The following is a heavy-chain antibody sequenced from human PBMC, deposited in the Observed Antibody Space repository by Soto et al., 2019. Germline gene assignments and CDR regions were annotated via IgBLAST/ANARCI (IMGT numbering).Heavy chain of an antibody. CDR1: GGSISSGGYY. Sequence: PSETLSLTCTVSGGSISSGGYYWSWIRQHPGKGLEWIGYIYYSGSTYYNPSLKSRVTISVDTSKNQFSLKLSSVTAADTSVYYCARSGYSYGPNPLLYWGYGTLVTVA. CDR3: ARSGYSYGPNPLLY. V-gene: IGHV4-31*03. CDR2: IYYSGST. D-gene: IGHD5-18*01. J-gene: IGHJ4*01.